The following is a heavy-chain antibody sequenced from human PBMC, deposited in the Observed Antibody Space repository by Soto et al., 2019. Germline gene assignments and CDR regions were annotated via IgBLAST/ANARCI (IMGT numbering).Heavy chain of an antibody. CDR2: IYYSGST. D-gene: IGHD1-1*01. CDR1: GGSISSGGYY. V-gene: IGHV4-31*03. CDR3: ARITTGTLDY. Sequence: ASETLSLTCTVSGGSISSGGYYWSWIRQHPGKGLEWIGYIYYSGSTYYNPSLKSRVTISVDTSKNQFSLKLSSVTAADTAVYYCARITTGTLDYWGQGTLVTVSS. J-gene: IGHJ4*02.